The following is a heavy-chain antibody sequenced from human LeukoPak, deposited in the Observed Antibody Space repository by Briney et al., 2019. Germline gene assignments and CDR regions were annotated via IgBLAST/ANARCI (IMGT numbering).Heavy chain of an antibody. Sequence: GGSLRLSCAASGFTFSSYSMNWVRQAPGKGLEWVSYISSSRSPIYYADSVKGRFTISRDNSKKTLSLQMTTLRPDDTAVYYCVRDSTVGAAYFDLWGQGALVAVSS. D-gene: IGHD6-13*01. CDR3: VRDSTVGAAYFDL. CDR2: ISSSRSPI. J-gene: IGHJ4*02. V-gene: IGHV3-48*01. CDR1: GFTFSSYS.